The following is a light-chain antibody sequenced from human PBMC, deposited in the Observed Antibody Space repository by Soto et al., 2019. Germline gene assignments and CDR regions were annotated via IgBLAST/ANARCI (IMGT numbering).Light chain of an antibody. V-gene: IGLV4-69*01. Sequence: QSVLTQSPSASASLGASVKLTCTLSSGHSSYAIAWHQQQPEKGHRYLMKLNSDGSHSKGDGIPDRFSGSSSGAERYLTISSPQSEDEADYYCQTWGTGIQVFGGGTKLTVL. J-gene: IGLJ2*01. CDR1: SGHSSYA. CDR2: LNSDGSH. CDR3: QTWGTGIQV.